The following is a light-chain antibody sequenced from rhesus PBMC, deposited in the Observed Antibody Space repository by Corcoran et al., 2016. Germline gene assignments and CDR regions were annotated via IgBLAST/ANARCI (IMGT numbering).Light chain of an antibody. V-gene: IGKV2-82*03. Sequence: DIVMIQTPLSLAVTLGEAASISCRSNQSLVNRDGKNYLYWYRQKPGQPPQLLMCLVSQRAPGVPERFSGSGSGTDFTLKISRVEAEDVGLYHCMQSLRTPLTFGGGTKVEIK. J-gene: IGKJ4*01. CDR2: LVS. CDR3: MQSLRTPLT. CDR1: QSLVNRDGKNY.